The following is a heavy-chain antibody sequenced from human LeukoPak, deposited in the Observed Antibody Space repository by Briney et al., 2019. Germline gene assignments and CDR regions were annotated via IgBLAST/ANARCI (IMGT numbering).Heavy chain of an antibody. Sequence: GGSLRLSCAASGFAFSDYHMTWIRQTPGKGLEWVSYISSSGSNIYYADSVRGRFTISRDNAKKSLYLQMNSLRAEDTAVYYCAREAIITVFGGVTLKYIFDVWGQGTMVTVSS. J-gene: IGHJ3*01. D-gene: IGHD3-3*01. V-gene: IGHV3-11*01. CDR1: GFAFSDYH. CDR3: AREAIITVFGGVTLKYIFDV. CDR2: ISSSGSNI.